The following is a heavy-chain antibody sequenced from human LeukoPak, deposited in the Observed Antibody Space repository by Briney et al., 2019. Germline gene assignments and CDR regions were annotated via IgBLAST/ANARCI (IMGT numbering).Heavy chain of an antibody. V-gene: IGHV3-21*01. Sequence: GGSLRLSCAASGFTFSRYSMNWVRQAPGKGLEWVSSISSSSSYIYYADSVKGRFTISRDNAKNSLYLQMNSLRAEDTAVYYCARDPLKPYGDYYFDYWGQGTLVTVSS. CDR1: GFTFSRYS. CDR2: ISSSSSYI. D-gene: IGHD4-17*01. J-gene: IGHJ4*02. CDR3: ARDPLKPYGDYYFDY.